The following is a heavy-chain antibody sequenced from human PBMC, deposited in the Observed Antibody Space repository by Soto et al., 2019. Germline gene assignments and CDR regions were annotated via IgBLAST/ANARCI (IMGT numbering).Heavy chain of an antibody. CDR1: GFIFSRYG. V-gene: IGHV3-30*03. Sequence: QVQLVESGGGVVQSGGSLRLSCGGSGFIFSRYGMHWVRQAPGKGLEWVTGISYDGGERFYADSVKGRFTISRDNSKNRLDLQMSSPRPEHTAVYYCARDLPLYCRGDCNFDFWGQGTLVTVSS. CDR2: ISYDGGER. D-gene: IGHD2-21*02. CDR3: ARDLPLYCRGDCNFDF. J-gene: IGHJ4*02.